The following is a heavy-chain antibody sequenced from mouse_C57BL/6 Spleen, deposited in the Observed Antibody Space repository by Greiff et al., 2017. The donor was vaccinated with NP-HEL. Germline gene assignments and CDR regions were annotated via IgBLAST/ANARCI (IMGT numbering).Heavy chain of an antibody. CDR2: INPYNGGT. J-gene: IGHJ2*01. D-gene: IGHD2-4*01. Sequence: VQLQQSGPVLVKPGASVKMSCKASGYTFTDYYMNWVKQSHGKSLEWIGGINPYNGGTSYNQKFKGKATLTVDKSSSTAYMELNSLTSEDSAVYYCAMDYVYYFDYWGQGTTLTVSS. CDR1: GYTFTDYY. V-gene: IGHV1-19*01. CDR3: AMDYVYYFDY.